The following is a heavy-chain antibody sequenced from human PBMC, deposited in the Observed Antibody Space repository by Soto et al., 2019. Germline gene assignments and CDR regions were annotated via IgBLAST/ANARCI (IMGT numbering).Heavy chain of an antibody. J-gene: IGHJ6*03. CDR1: GYTFTIYG. V-gene: IGHV1-18*01. D-gene: IGHD6-19*01. Sequence: ASVKVSCKASGYTFTIYGISWVRQAPGQGLEWMGWISAYNGNTNYAQKLQGRVTMTTDTSTSTAYMELRSLRSDDTAVYYCASFSRYSSTVYYYMDAWGKGTTVTVSS. CDR3: ASFSRYSSTVYYYMDA. CDR2: ISAYNGNT.